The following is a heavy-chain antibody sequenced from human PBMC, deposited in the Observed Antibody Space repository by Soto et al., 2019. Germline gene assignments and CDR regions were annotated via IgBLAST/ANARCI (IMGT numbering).Heavy chain of an antibody. CDR1: GFTFSSYS. CDR2: ISSSSSYI. V-gene: IGHV3-21*01. J-gene: IGHJ4*02. D-gene: IGHD3-3*01. Sequence: GGSLRLSCAASGFTFSSYSMNWVRQAPGKGLEWVSSISSSSSYIYYADSVKGRFTISRDNAKNSLYLQMNSLRAEDTAVYYCARARYYDFWSGYYISMGPFDYWGQGTLVTVSS. CDR3: ARARYYDFWSGYYISMGPFDY.